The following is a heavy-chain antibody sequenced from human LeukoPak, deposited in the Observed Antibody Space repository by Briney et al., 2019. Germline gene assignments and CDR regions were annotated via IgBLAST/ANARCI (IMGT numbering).Heavy chain of an antibody. J-gene: IGHJ4*02. Sequence: GGSLRLSCAASGFTFSSYEMNWVRQAPGKGLEWVSYISSSGSNIYYADSVKGRFTISRDNAKNSLYLQMNSLRAEDTAVYYCTREGLCEELDYWGQGTLVTVSS. CDR2: ISSSGSNI. CDR1: GFTFSSYE. CDR3: TREGLCEELDY. V-gene: IGHV3-48*03. D-gene: IGHD3-10*02.